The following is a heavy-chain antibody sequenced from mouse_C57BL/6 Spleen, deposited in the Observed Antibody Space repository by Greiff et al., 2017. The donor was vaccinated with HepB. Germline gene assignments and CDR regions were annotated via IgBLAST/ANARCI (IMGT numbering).Heavy chain of an antibody. CDR2: INPSSGYT. CDR1: GYTFTSYT. D-gene: IGHD2-3*01. Sequence: VQLQQSGAELARPGASVKMSCKASGYTFTSYTMHWVKQRPGQGLEWIGYINPSSGYTKYNQKFKDQATLTADKSSSSAYMQLSSLTSEDSAVYYCAREDGFAWFAYWGQGTLVTVSA. CDR3: AREDGFAWFAY. V-gene: IGHV1-4*01. J-gene: IGHJ3*01.